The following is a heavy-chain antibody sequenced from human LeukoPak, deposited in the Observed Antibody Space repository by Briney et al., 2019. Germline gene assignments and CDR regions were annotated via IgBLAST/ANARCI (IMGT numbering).Heavy chain of an antibody. CDR3: ARLGSGWYFFDY. J-gene: IGHJ4*02. V-gene: IGHV5-51*01. D-gene: IGHD6-19*01. CDR1: GYSFDTYW. Sequence: GESLKISCEASGYSFDTYWIGWVRQMPGKGLEWMAIIYPGDSDTRYGPSFQGHVTMSADKSISTAYLQWSSLKASDTAMYYCARLGSGWYFFDYWGQGTLVTVSS. CDR2: IYPGDSDT.